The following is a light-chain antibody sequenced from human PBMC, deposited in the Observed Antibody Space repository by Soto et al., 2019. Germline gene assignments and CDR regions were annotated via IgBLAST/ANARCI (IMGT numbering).Light chain of an antibody. Sequence: QSVLTQPPSASGTPGQRVTISCSGSSSNIGSNTVNWYQHLPGTAPKLLIYSNNQRPSGVPDRFSGSKSGTSASLAISGLQSEEEADYDCAAWDDSLNGYVFGTGTKVTVL. CDR1: SSNIGSNT. CDR2: SNN. CDR3: AAWDDSLNGYV. J-gene: IGLJ1*01. V-gene: IGLV1-44*01.